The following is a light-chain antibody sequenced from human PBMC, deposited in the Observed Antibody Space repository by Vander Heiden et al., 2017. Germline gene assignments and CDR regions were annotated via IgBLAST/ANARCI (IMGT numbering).Light chain of an antibody. CDR2: KAS. CDR1: QSISSW. J-gene: IGKJ2*01. CDR3: QQDNRVPYT. V-gene: IGKV1-5*03. Sequence: DIQMTQSPSTLSASVGDRVTITCRASQSISSWLAWYQQKPGKAPKLLIYKASSLESGVPSRFSGSGYGTEFTLTISSLQPDDFATYYCQQDNRVPYTFGQGTKLEIK.